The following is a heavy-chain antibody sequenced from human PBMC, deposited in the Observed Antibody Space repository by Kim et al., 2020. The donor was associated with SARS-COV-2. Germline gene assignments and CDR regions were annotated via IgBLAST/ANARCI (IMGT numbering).Heavy chain of an antibody. CDR1: GFAISDHY. CDR3: TTVFCSSTSCNTKYGVDV. CDR2: TRNKAKGYTT. J-gene: IGHJ6*02. Sequence: GGSLRLSCAASGFAISDHYLDWVRQAPGKGLEWVGRTRNKAKGYTTDYAASVKGRFTISRDDSNNSLYLQMNSLKTEDTPLYYCTTVFCSSTSCNTKYGVDVWGQGTTVTVSS. V-gene: IGHV3-72*01. D-gene: IGHD2-2*02.